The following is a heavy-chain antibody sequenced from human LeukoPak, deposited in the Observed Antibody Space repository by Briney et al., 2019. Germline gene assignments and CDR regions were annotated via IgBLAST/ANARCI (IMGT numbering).Heavy chain of an antibody. V-gene: IGHV3-21*01. Sequence: GGSLRLSCAASGFTFSSYSMSWVRQAPGKGLEWVSSISSSAAYTYYTDSVKGRFTISRDNANNSLFLQMNSLRAEDTAVYYCARVGVGATRGGYWGQGTLVTVSS. CDR2: ISSSAAYT. J-gene: IGHJ4*02. CDR1: GFTFSSYS. CDR3: ARVGVGATRGGY. D-gene: IGHD1-26*01.